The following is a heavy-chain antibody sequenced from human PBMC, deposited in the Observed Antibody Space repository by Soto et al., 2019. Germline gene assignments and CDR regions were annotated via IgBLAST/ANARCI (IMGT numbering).Heavy chain of an antibody. V-gene: IGHV1-69*01. D-gene: IGHD2-15*01. J-gene: IGHJ6*02. CDR3: ARAPWNPLLPISYYYYGMDV. Sequence: QVQLVQSGAEVKKPGSSVKVSCKASGGTFSSYAISWVRQAPGQGLEWMGGIIPIFGTANYAQKFQGRVTITADESTSTAYMELSSLRSEDTAVYYCARAPWNPLLPISYYYYGMDVWGQGTTVTVSS. CDR2: IIPIFGTA. CDR1: GGTFSSYA.